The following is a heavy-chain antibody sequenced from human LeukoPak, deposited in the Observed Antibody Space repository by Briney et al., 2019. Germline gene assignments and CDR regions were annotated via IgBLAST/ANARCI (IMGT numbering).Heavy chain of an antibody. CDR1: GFTLSSYW. V-gene: IGHV3-7*05. Sequence: GGSLRLSCAASGFTLSSYWMSWVRQAPGKGLEWVANIKQDGSETYYVDSMRGRFTISRDNSKNTLYLQMNSLRAEDTAVYYCARDRGDWNDPAGYFDYWGQGTLVTVSS. CDR2: IKQDGSET. J-gene: IGHJ4*02. CDR3: ARDRGDWNDPAGYFDY. D-gene: IGHD1-1*01.